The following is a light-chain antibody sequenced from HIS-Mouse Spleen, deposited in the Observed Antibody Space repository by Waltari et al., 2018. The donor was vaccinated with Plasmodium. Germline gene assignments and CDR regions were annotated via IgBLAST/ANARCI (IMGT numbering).Light chain of an antibody. CDR1: ALPKKY. Sequence: SYELTQPPSVSVSPGQTARITCSAHALPKKYAYWYQQKSGQAPVLFIYEDSKRPSGIPERFSGSSSGTMATLTISGAQVEDEADYYCYSTDSSGNHRVFGGGTKLTVL. CDR2: EDS. CDR3: YSTDSSGNHRV. V-gene: IGLV3-10*01. J-gene: IGLJ3*02.